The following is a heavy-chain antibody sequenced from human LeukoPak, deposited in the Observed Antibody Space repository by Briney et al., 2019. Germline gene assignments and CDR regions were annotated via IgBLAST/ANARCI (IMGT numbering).Heavy chain of an antibody. D-gene: IGHD3/OR15-3a*01. Sequence: TSETLSLTCTVSGGSISSYYWSWIRQPPGKGLEWIGYIYYSGSTNYNPSLKSRVSISLDTSKNQFSLKLSSVTAADTAVYYCARQTGSGLFILPGGQGTLVTVSS. CDR1: GGSISSYY. CDR3: ARQTGSGLFILP. V-gene: IGHV4-59*08. CDR2: IYYSGST. J-gene: IGHJ4*02.